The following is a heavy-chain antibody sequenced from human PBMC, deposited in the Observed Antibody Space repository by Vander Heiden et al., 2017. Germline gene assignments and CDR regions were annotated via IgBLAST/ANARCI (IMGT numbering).Heavy chain of an antibody. D-gene: IGHD1-26*01. CDR1: GFILSNHW. J-gene: IGHJ4*02. Sequence: EVQVVESGGGLVQPGGSLRLSCAASGFILSNHWMNWVRQAPGKGLEWVANIKQDGSEKYYVDSVKGRFTISRDNAKNSLYLQMNSLRAEDTAVYYCARLYSGGFDYWGQGTLVTVSS. CDR3: ARLYSGGFDY. V-gene: IGHV3-7*01. CDR2: IKQDGSEK.